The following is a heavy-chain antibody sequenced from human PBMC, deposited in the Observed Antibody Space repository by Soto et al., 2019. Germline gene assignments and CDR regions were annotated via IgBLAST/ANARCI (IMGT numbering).Heavy chain of an antibody. CDR3: ARQTGFGYSYGRRYYYYMDV. V-gene: IGHV4-39*01. CDR2: IYYSGST. J-gene: IGHJ6*03. D-gene: IGHD5-18*01. Sequence: SETLSLTCTVSGGSISSSSYYWGWIRQPPGKGLEWIGSIYYSGSTYYNPSLKSRVTISVDTSKNQFSLKLSSVTAADTAVYYCARQTGFGYSYGRRYYYYMDVWGKGTKVTVSS. CDR1: GGSISSSSYY.